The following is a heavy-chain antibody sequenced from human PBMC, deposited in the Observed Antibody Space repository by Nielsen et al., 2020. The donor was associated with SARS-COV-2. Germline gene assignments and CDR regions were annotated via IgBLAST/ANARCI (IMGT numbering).Heavy chain of an antibody. D-gene: IGHD6-19*01. Sequence: GESLKISCTASGFTFANYAISWFRQAPGKGLEWVSFIRGKTYGGTIEYAASVKGRFTISRDDSKSIAYLQMDSLKTEDTAMYYCGRDPYSSGWYEGRSFEDWGQGTLVIVSS. CDR1: GFTFANYA. CDR3: GRDPYSSGWYEGRSFED. V-gene: IGHV3-49*03. J-gene: IGHJ4*02. CDR2: IRGKTYGGTI.